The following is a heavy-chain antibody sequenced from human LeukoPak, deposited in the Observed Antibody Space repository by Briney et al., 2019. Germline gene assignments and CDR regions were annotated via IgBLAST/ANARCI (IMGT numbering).Heavy chain of an antibody. V-gene: IGHV4-59*05. CDR3: ARHRSRGVPAAPGFDY. Sequence: SETLSLTCTVSGGSISTYYWSWIRQPPGKGLEWIGSIYYSGSTYYNPSLKSRVTISVDTSKNQFSLKLSSVTAADTAVYYCARHRSRGVPAAPGFDYWGQGTLVTGSS. CDR1: GGSISTYY. D-gene: IGHD2-2*01. CDR2: IYYSGST. J-gene: IGHJ4*02.